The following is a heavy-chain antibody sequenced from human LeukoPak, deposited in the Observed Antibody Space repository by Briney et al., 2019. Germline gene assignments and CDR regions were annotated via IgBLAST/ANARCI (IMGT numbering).Heavy chain of an antibody. D-gene: IGHD4-17*01. V-gene: IGHV4-38-2*02. CDR1: NYSISNSLY. CDR2: IYRSGST. CDR3: ARGTYGYYMDV. J-gene: IGHJ6*03. Sequence: SETLSLTCSGSNYSISNSLYWGLLRPPPGKRLEWIGSIYRSGSTFYNPSLKSRVTISLDTSKNQFSLKLSSVTAADTAVYFCARGTYGYYMDVWGKGTTVTVSS.